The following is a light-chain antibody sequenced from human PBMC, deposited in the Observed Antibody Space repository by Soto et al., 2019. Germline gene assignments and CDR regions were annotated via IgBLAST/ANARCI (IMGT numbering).Light chain of an antibody. Sequence: DIQMTQSPSSLSASVGDRVTITCRASQGVSSWLAWYQQKPGTAPKLLIYHASTLESGVPSRFSGSGSGTEFTLTISSLQPDDFATYSCQQYMSYSFGQGTNVDI. CDR1: QGVSSW. V-gene: IGKV1-5*01. J-gene: IGKJ1*01. CDR3: QQYMSYS. CDR2: HAS.